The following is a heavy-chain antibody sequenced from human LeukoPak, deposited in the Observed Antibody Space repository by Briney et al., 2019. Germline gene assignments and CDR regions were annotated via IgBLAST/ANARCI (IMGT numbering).Heavy chain of an antibody. Sequence: SGPALVKPTPTLTLTCTFSGFSLSTSGMCVSWIRQPPGKALEWLARIDWDDDKYYSTSLKTRLTISKDTSKNQVVLTMTNMDPVDTATYYCARTYYYDSSGYPDYWGQGTLVTVSS. CDR2: IDWDDDK. D-gene: IGHD3-22*01. CDR1: GFSLSTSGMC. V-gene: IGHV2-70*11. J-gene: IGHJ4*02. CDR3: ARTYYYDSSGYPDY.